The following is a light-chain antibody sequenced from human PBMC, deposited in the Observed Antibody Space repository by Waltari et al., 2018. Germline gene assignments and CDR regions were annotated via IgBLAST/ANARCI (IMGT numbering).Light chain of an antibody. CDR2: EKF. V-gene: IGLV1-51*01. CDR1: RPNIGINS. CDR3: ATWDSSLSAGV. Sequence: QSVLTQPPSVSAAPGQMVSISCSGSRPNIGINSVPCYQKLPETAPKLLIYEKFQRPSGIPHRFYGSKSGTSATLDITGLQTGDEGDYYCATWDSSLSAGVFGTGTKVTVL. J-gene: IGLJ1*01.